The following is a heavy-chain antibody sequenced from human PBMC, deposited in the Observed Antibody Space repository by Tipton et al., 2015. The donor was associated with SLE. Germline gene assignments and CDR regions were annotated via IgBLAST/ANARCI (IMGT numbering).Heavy chain of an antibody. CDR3: ARHYGSSFDF. Sequence: TLSLTCTVSGGSISSSSYYWGWIRQPPGKGLEWIGYIYHRGTTYYNPSLKSRVTILVDTSKNQFSLRVTSVTAADTAAYYCARHYGSSFDFWGQGSLVTVSS. CDR1: GGSISSSSYY. J-gene: IGHJ4*02. CDR2: IYHRGTT. V-gene: IGHV4-39*07. D-gene: IGHD6-13*01.